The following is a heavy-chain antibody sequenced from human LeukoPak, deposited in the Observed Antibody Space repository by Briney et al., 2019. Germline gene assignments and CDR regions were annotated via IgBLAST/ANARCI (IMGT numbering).Heavy chain of an antibody. CDR3: AKEVRYYDSSGYSDY. J-gene: IGHJ4*02. V-gene: IGHV3-23*01. CDR2: ISGSGGST. CDR1: GFTFSSYA. Sequence: PGGSLRLSCAASGFTFSSYAMSWVRQAPGKGLEWVSAISGSGGSTYYADSVKGRFTISRDNSKNTLYLQMNSLRAEDTAAYYCAKEVRYYDSSGYSDYWGQGTLVTVSS. D-gene: IGHD3-22*01.